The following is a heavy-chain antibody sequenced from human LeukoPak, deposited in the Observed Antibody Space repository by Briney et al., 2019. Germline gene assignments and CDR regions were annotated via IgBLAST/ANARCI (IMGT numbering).Heavy chain of an antibody. CDR3: SRDLLMYYSGSGEST. CDR1: GYSFTSYW. CDR2: INPHSGAT. J-gene: IGHJ5*02. V-gene: IGHV1-2*02. Sequence: GESLKISCKGSGYSFTSYWIGWVRQAPGQGPEWMGRINPHSGATNYAQKFQGRVTMTRDTSISTAFMELSSLRSDDTAMYYCSRDLLMYYSGSGESTWGQGTQVTVSS. D-gene: IGHD3-10*01.